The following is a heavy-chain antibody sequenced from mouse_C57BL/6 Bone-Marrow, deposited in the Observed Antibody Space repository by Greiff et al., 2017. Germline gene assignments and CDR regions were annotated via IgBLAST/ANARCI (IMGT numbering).Heavy chain of an antibody. V-gene: IGHV5-6*02. CDR2: ISSGGSYT. J-gene: IGHJ1*03. CDR1: GFTFSSYG. D-gene: IGHD1-1*01. CDR3: ATYYYGSSYDWYFDV. Sequence: DVKLVESGGDLVKPGGSLKLSCAASGFTFSSYGMSWVRQTPDKRLEWVATISSGGSYTYYPDSVKGRFTISRDNAKNTLYLQMSSLKAEDTAMYYCATYYYGSSYDWYFDVWGTGTTVTVSS.